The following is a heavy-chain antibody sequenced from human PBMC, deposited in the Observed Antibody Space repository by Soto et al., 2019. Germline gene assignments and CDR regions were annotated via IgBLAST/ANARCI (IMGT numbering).Heavy chain of an antibody. D-gene: IGHD6-19*01. V-gene: IGHV3-7*01. Sequence: GSLRLSCAASGFTFSSYWMSWVRQAPGKGLEWVANIKQDGSEKYYVDSVKGRFTISRDNAKNTLYLQMNSLRAEDTAVYYCAKTPPQWPAPGYFDYWGQGTLVTVSS. CDR2: IKQDGSEK. J-gene: IGHJ4*02. CDR1: GFTFSSYW. CDR3: AKTPPQWPAPGYFDY.